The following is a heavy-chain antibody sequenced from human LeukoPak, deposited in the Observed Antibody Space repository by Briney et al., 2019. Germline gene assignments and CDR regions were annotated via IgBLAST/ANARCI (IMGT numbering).Heavy chain of an antibody. D-gene: IGHD4-23*01. J-gene: IGHJ5*02. Sequence: PSETLSLTCTVSGGSIGNNSYYWGWIRQPPGKGLEWIGSIYYSGSTYYNPSLKSRVTISVDSSKNQFSLKLSSVTAADTAVYYCARLGTTVVTKLGKYNWFDPWGQGTLVTVSS. CDR2: IYYSGST. V-gene: IGHV4-39*07. CDR3: ARLGTTVVTKLGKYNWFDP. CDR1: GGSIGNNSYY.